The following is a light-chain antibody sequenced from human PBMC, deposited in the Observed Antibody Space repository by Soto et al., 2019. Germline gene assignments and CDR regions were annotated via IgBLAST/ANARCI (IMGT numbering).Light chain of an antibody. CDR1: SSNIGGTNY. Sequence: QSVLTQPPSASGTPGQKVFISCSGSSSNIGGTNYAYWYQQLPGAAPKLLMHSNNLRPSGVPERISGSEFGTASSLAFSGIRSEDGAIYYCASWDDRLGAVIFGGGTKLTVL. CDR2: SNN. J-gene: IGLJ2*01. V-gene: IGLV1-47*02. CDR3: ASWDDRLGAVI.